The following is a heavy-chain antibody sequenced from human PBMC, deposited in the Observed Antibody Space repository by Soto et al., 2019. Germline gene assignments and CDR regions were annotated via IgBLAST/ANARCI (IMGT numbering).Heavy chain of an antibody. CDR2: INGYNGNT. V-gene: IGHV1-18*01. J-gene: IGHJ6*02. D-gene: IGHD3-16*01. CDR1: GYAFSRSC. Sequence: QVQLVQSGAEVKKPGASVKVSCKASGYAFSRSCISWVRQAPGQGLEWMGWINGYNGNTNYTQKMQGRITMTTDTPTSTAYMELRSLRSDDTAVYYCARMGDVPYYYYGMDVWGQGTTVIVSS. CDR3: ARMGDVPYYYYGMDV.